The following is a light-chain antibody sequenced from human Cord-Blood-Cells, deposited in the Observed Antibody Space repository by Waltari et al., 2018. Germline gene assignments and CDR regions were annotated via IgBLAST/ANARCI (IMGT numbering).Light chain of an antibody. J-gene: IGKJ4*01. CDR2: AAS. CDR3: QQSYSTLLT. CDR1: QSISSY. Sequence: DIQMTQSPSSLSASVGDRVTITCRASQSISSYLNWYQQKPGKAPKLLIYAASSLQSWGPSRFSGSGSGTDFTLTISSLQPEDFATYYCQQSYSTLLTFGGGTKVEIK. V-gene: IGKV1-39*01.